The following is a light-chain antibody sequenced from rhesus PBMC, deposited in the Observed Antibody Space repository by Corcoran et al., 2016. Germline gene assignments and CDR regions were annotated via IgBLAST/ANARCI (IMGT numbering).Light chain of an antibody. CDR3: QQYNNWKT. CDR1: QSVSSY. V-gene: IGKV3S9*01. CDR2: GAA. Sequence: EIVMTQSPATLSLYPGERATLSCRASQSVSSYVAWYQQKPEQSPRLLIYGAAIRATGIPDRFSGSGSGTDFTIIISSLEPEEVGVYYCQQYNNWKTFGQGTKVEIK. J-gene: IGKJ1*01.